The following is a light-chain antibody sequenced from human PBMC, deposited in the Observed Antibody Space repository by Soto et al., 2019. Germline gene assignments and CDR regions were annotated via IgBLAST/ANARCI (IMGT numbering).Light chain of an antibody. V-gene: IGKV3-20*01. Sequence: EIVLTQAPGTRSLSPGERATVSCRASQSVSSGYLAWYQQKAGQAPSLLIYGASNRARGIADRFSGSGYGKDFTLTISRMEPAEFAVYYCEQYGRSPLVTLGQWTRLEIK. J-gene: IGKJ5*01. CDR2: GAS. CDR3: EQYGRSPLVT. CDR1: QSVSSGY.